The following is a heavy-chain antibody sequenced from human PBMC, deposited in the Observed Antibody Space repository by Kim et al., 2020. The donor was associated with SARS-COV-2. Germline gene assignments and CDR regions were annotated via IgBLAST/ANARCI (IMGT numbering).Heavy chain of an antibody. V-gene: IGHV1-2*02. Sequence: ASVKVSCKASGYSFTDYHIHWVRQAPGHGLEWMGWINCNSGGTHYAQKYQDRVTMSRDTSISTTYMQLNTLTSDDTAVYYFARRRSGTYEGFEYWGQGTL. CDR1: GYSFTDYH. D-gene: IGHD1-26*01. CDR2: INCNSGGT. CDR3: ARRRSGTYEGFEY. J-gene: IGHJ4*02.